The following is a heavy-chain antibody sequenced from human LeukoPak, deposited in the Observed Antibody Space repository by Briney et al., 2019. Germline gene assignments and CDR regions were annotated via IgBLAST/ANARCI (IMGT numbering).Heavy chain of an antibody. CDR1: GFTFSTYA. CDR2: ISGRGGST. D-gene: IGHD4-17*01. J-gene: IGHJ4*02. V-gene: IGHV3-23*01. CDR3: AKAGETTVTASHD. Sequence: GGSLRPSCAASGFTFSTYAMNWVRQAPGKGLEWVSGISGRGGSTYYVDSVRGRITISRDNSKNTLYLQVNSLRAEDTALYYCAKAGETTVTASHDWGQGTLVTVSS.